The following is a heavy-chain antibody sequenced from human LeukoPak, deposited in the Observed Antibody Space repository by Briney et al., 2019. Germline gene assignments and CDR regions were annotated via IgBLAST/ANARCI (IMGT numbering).Heavy chain of an antibody. CDR1: EFTFSSYA. Sequence: GRSLRLSCAASEFTFSSYAMSRVRQAPGKGLEWVSGVSSGDGSTDYGDSVKGRFTTSRDNSKNTLYLQMNSLRAEDTAVYSCAKDRYNEVRNFDYWGQGTLVTVSS. V-gene: IGHV3-23*01. J-gene: IGHJ4*02. D-gene: IGHD5-24*01. CDR3: AKDRYNEVRNFDY. CDR2: VSSGDGST.